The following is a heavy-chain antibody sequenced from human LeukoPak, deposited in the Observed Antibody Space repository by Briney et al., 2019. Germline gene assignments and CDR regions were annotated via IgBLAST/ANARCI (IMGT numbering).Heavy chain of an antibody. Sequence: GGSLRLSCAPSGFTFKNYAMHWVRQAPGRGLEWVAIIWCDGSNKYYADSVKGRFTISRDNSKNTLYLQMNSLRAEDTAVYYCARERDDYSDYGGFDYWGQGTLVTVSS. J-gene: IGHJ4*02. CDR2: IWCDGSNK. CDR1: GFTFKNYA. V-gene: IGHV3-33*01. CDR3: ARERDDYSDYGGFDY. D-gene: IGHD4-11*01.